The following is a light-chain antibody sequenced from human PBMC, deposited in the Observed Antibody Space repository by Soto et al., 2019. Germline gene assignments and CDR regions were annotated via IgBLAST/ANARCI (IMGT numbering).Light chain of an antibody. CDR3: QQYSTYPWT. V-gene: IGKV1-5*01. Sequence: GDRVTITCLASQTISFSLAWYQQKPGKAPKLLIYDASSLESGVPSRFSGSGSGTEFTLTISSLQPDDFATYYCQQYSTYPWTFGQGTKVDIK. J-gene: IGKJ1*01. CDR2: DAS. CDR1: QTISFS.